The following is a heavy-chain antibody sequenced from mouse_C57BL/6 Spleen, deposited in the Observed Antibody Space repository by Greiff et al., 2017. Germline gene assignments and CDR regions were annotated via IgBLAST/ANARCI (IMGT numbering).Heavy chain of an antibody. CDR3: ARRDLAEKGFAY. Sequence: QVQLKESGAELVRPGASVKLSCKASGYTFTDYYINWVKQRPGQGLEWIARIYPGSGNTYYNEKFKGKATLTAEKSSSTSYMQISSLTSEDSAVYFCARRDLAEKGFAYWGQGTLVTVSA. D-gene: IGHD1-1*01. V-gene: IGHV1-76*01. J-gene: IGHJ3*01. CDR2: IYPGSGNT. CDR1: GYTFTDYY.